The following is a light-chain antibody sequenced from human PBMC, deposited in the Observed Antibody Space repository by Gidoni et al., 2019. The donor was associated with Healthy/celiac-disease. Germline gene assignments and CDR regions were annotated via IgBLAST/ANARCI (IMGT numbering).Light chain of an antibody. CDR1: QSVLYSSNNKNY. CDR2: WSS. J-gene: IGKJ4*01. Sequence: DIVMTQSPASLAVSLCERATIHCTSSQSVLYSSNNKNYLAWYQQKPGQPPSLLIYWSSTRESGVPDRFSGSGSGTDFTLTISSLQAEDVAVYYFQQYYSTPRALTFGGGTKVEIK. V-gene: IGKV4-1*01. CDR3: QQYYSTPRALT.